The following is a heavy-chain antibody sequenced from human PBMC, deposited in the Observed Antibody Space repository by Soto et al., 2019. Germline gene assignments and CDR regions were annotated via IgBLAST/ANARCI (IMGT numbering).Heavy chain of an antibody. V-gene: IGHV1-46*01. CDR1: GYTFSSYY. Sequence: ASVKVSCEASGYTFSSYYMHCVRQAPGQGLEWMGIINPRGGSTTYAQKFQGRVTMTRDKSTSTVYMELSSLRSEDTAMYYCARYGMVLTGYYFDYWGQGTLVTVSS. CDR2: INPRGGST. D-gene: IGHD3-9*01. CDR3: ARYGMVLTGYYFDY. J-gene: IGHJ4*02.